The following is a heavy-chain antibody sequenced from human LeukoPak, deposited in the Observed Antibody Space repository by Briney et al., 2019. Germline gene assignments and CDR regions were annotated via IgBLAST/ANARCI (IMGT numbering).Heavy chain of an antibody. CDR3: ARDPRSSGWYYYYYYGMDV. V-gene: IGHV3-30*04. D-gene: IGHD6-19*01. J-gene: IGHJ6*04. Sequence: GGSLRLPCAASGFTFSSYAMHWVRQAPGKGLEWVAVISYDGSNKYYADSVKGRFTISRDNSKNTLYLQMNSLRAEDTAVYYCARDPRSSGWYYYYYYGMDVWGKGTTVTVSS. CDR2: ISYDGSNK. CDR1: GFTFSSYA.